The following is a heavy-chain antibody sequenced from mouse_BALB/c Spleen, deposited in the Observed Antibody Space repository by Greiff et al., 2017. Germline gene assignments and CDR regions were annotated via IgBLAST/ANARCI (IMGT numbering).Heavy chain of an antibody. CDR3: ARKGPITTVVGDAMDY. CDR2: ISYSGST. CDR1: GYSITSDYA. D-gene: IGHD1-1*01. Sequence: EVKLQESGPGLVKPSQSLSLTCTVTGYSITSDYAWNWIRQFPGNKLEWMGYISYSGSTSYNPSLKSRISITRDTSKNQFFLQLNSVTTEDTATYYCARKGPITTVVGDAMDYWGQGTSVTVSS. V-gene: IGHV3-2*02. J-gene: IGHJ4*01.